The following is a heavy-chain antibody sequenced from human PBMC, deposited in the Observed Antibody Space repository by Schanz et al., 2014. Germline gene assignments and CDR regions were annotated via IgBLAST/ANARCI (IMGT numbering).Heavy chain of an antibody. CDR1: GYTFTDYG. J-gene: IGHJ3*02. Sequence: QVQVEQSGPEVKKPGASVRVSCKASGYTFTDYGLSWVRQAPGQGLEWLGWIRPDNGHTTYSQKVRDRVIFTTDTSANTAYMELRSLRSDDTALYYCTRGGYSYALSAFDIWGQGTMVTVSS. CDR2: IRPDNGHT. V-gene: IGHV1-18*01. D-gene: IGHD5-18*01. CDR3: TRGGYSYALSAFDI.